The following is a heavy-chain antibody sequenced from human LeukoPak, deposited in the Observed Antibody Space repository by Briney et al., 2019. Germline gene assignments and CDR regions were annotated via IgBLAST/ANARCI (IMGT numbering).Heavy chain of an antibody. CDR2: IYYSGST. CDR3: ARKVVADTAFDF. Sequence: SETLSLTCTVSGGSINSGDYYWTWIRQPPGEGLEWIGYIYYSGSTYYNPSLKSRVTISIDTSKKQFLLDLSSVTAADTAVYYCARKVVADTAFDFWGQGTLVTVSS. V-gene: IGHV4-30-4*01. CDR1: GGSINSGDYY. D-gene: IGHD2-15*01. J-gene: IGHJ4*02.